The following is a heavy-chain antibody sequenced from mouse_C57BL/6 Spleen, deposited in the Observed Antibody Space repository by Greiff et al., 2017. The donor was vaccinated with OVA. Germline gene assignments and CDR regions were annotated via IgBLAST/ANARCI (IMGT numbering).Heavy chain of an antibody. CDR2: INYDGSST. D-gene: IGHD2-10*02. J-gene: IGHJ4*01. CDR3: ARDGYGNYGYYAMDY. CDR1: GFTFSDYY. Sequence: EVQRVESEGGLVQPGSSMKLSCTASGFTFSDYYMAWVRQVPEKGLEWVANINYDGSSTYYLDSLKSRFIISRDNAKNILYLQMSSLKSEDTATYYCARDGYGNYGYYAMDYWGQGTSVTVSS. V-gene: IGHV5-16*01.